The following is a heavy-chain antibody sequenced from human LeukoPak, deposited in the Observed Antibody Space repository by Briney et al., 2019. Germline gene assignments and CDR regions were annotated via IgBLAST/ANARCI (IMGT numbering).Heavy chain of an antibody. CDR1: GGSISSYS. CDR3: VSSYGGYVLDF. D-gene: IGHD5-12*01. Sequence: SETLSLTCNVSGGSISSYSWNWIRQSPGKGLEWIGRVYHSGSINYKPSLKSRVTISVDTSKNQFSLRLSSVTAADTAVYYCVSSYGGYVLDFWGQGTLVIVSS. CDR2: VYHSGSI. J-gene: IGHJ4*02. V-gene: IGHV4-59*01.